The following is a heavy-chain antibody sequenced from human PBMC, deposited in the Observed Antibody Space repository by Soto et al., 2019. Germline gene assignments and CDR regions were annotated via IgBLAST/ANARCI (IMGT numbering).Heavy chain of an antibody. CDR1: GFTFSSYG. CDR2: IWYDGSNK. J-gene: IGHJ5*02. D-gene: IGHD4-4*01. V-gene: IGHV3-33*01. Sequence: GGSLRLSCAASGFTFSSYGMHWVRQAPGKGLEWVAVIWYDGSNKYYADSVKGRFTISRDNSKNTLYLQMNSLRAEDTAVYYCAREFSRWTTVTTNAEVGWFDPWGQGTLVTVSS. CDR3: AREFSRWTTVTTNAEVGWFDP.